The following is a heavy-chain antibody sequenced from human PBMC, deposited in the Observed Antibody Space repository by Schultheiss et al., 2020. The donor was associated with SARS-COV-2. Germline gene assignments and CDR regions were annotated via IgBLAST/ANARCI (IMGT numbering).Heavy chain of an antibody. J-gene: IGHJ4*02. CDR1: GGSISSYY. V-gene: IGHV4-59*01. CDR3: ARSSDTAMVLSPTSFDY. CDR2: IYYSGST. Sequence: SETLSLTCTVSGGSISSYYWSWIRQPPGKGLEWIGYIYYSGSTNYNPSLKSRVTISVDTSKNQFSLKLSSVTAADTAVYYCARSSDTAMVLSPTSFDYWGQGTLVTVSS. D-gene: IGHD5-18*01.